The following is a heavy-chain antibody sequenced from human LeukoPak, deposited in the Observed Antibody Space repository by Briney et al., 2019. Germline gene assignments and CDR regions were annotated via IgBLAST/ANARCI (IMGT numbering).Heavy chain of an antibody. V-gene: IGHV4-39*01. D-gene: IGHD3-16*01. CDR2: ISYIGST. J-gene: IGHJ4*02. CDR1: GASITSISFY. Sequence: PSETLSLTCTVSGASITSISFYWGWIRQPPGKGLEWIASISYIGSTFYNPSLNGRVTISVDTSKYQFSLKLSSVSAADTAVYYCVRAYVGPSGDPRLDYWGQGTLVTVSS. CDR3: VRAYVGPSGDPRLDY.